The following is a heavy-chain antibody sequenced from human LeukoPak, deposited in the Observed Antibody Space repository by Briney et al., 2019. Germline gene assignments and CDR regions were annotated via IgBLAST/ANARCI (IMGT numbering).Heavy chain of an antibody. V-gene: IGHV3-48*02. J-gene: IGHJ4*02. CDR1: GFTASRNY. CDR2: ISSGSSTI. CDR3: ARVAETQLWLRSAVDY. D-gene: IGHD5-18*01. Sequence: PGGSLRLSCAASGFTASRNYMSWVRQAPGKGLEWVSFISSGSSTIYYADSVKGRFTVSRDNAKNSLYLQMNSLRDEDTAVYYCARVAETQLWLRSAVDYWGQGTLVTVSS.